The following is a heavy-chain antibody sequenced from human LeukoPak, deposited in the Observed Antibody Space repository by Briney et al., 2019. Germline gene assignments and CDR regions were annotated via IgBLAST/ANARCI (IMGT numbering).Heavy chain of an antibody. D-gene: IGHD3-10*01. CDR3: ARDETTYYYGSGSHDY. CDR1: GFTFSSYS. J-gene: IGHJ4*02. Sequence: GGSLRLSCAASGFTFSSYSMNWVRQAPGKGLVWLSRINIDGSSTNYAVSVKGRFTISRDNAKNTLYLQLNSLRAEDTAVYYCARDETTYYYGSGSHDYWGQGTLVTVSS. CDR2: INIDGSST. V-gene: IGHV3-74*01.